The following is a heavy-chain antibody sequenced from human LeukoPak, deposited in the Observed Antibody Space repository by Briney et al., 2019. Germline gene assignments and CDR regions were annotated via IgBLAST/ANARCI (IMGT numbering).Heavy chain of an antibody. CDR1: GFTFRNYW. V-gene: IGHV3-7*05. J-gene: IGHJ3*02. Sequence: GGSLRLSCAASGFTFRNYWMTWVRQAPGKGLEWVANIKQDGSEKQFVDSVKGRFTISRDNAKNSLYLQMNSLRAEDTAVYFCARVSILNLGELSEAFDIWGQGTMVTVSS. CDR3: ARVSILNLGELSEAFDI. CDR2: IKQDGSEK. D-gene: IGHD3-16*02.